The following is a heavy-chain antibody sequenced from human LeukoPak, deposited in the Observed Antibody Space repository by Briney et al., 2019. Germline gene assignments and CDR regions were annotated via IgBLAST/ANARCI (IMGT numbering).Heavy chain of an antibody. CDR1: GGSISSYY. Sequence: SETLSLTCTVSGGSISSYYWSWIRQPPGKGLEWVGYIYYSGSTNYNPSLKSRVTISVDTSKNQFSLKLSSVTAADTAVYYCARAGYYYYGMDVRGQGTTGTVSS. CDR3: ARAGYYYYGMDV. J-gene: IGHJ6*02. V-gene: IGHV4-59*01. D-gene: IGHD1-14*01. CDR2: IYYSGST.